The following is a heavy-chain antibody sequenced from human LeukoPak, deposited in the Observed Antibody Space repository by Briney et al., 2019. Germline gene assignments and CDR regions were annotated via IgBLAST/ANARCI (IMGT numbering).Heavy chain of an antibody. CDR3: AKASYYDSSGYYPYYFDY. CDR1: GFTFSSYG. Sequence: GGSLRLSCAASGFTFSSYGMSWVRQAPGKGLEWVSAISGSGGSTYYADSVKGRFTISRDNSKNTLYLQMNSLRAEDTAVYYCAKASYYDSSGYYPYYFDYWGQGTLVTVSS. CDR2: ISGSGGST. V-gene: IGHV3-23*01. J-gene: IGHJ4*02. D-gene: IGHD3-22*01.